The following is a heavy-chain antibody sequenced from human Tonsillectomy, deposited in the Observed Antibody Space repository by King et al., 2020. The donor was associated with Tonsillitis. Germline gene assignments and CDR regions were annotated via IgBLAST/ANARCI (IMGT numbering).Heavy chain of an antibody. J-gene: IGHJ4*02. D-gene: IGHD1-26*01. Sequence: QLQESGPGVVKPSETLSLTCTVSGGSISGSDQFWAWIRQPPGKGLEWIGYMYYSGTIFYNPSLKSRITISGVTSENRFSLKLSSVTAADTAVYFCARYVSGSFDYWGQGALVTVSS. CDR2: MYYSGTI. CDR3: ARYVSGSFDY. V-gene: IGHV4-39*01. CDR1: GGSISGSDQF.